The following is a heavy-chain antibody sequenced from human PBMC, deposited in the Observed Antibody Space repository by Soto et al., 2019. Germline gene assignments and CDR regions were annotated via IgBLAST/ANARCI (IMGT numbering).Heavy chain of an antibody. J-gene: IGHJ4*02. Sequence: QVHLMQSGAEVKKPGASVKVSCKASGYTFDTYGITWVRQAPGQGLEWMGWISPYNGNTEFAQKFQDRVAMTTATSTSTAYMEVASLRSDDTAVYYCARGCIAVPNHLCHWGQGTLVSVSS. D-gene: IGHD4-17*01. CDR1: GYTFDTYG. CDR3: ARGCIAVPNHLCH. CDR2: ISPYNGNT. V-gene: IGHV1-18*01.